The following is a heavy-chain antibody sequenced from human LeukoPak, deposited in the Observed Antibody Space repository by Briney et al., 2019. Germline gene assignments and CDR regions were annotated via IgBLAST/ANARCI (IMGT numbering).Heavy chain of an antibody. Sequence: QAGGSLRLSCAASGFTFSSYGMSWVRQAPGKGLEWVSGISGSGGSTYYADSVKGRFTISRDNSKNTLYLQMNSLRAEDTAVYYCAKLGSGYYYDYWGQGTLVTVSS. D-gene: IGHD3-22*01. V-gene: IGHV3-23*01. CDR1: GFTFSSYG. CDR3: AKLGSGYYYDY. CDR2: ISGSGGST. J-gene: IGHJ4*02.